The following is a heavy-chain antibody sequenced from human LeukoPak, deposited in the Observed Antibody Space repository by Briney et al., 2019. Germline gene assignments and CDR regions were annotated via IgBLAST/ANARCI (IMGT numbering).Heavy chain of an antibody. J-gene: IGHJ4*02. Sequence: SGGSLRLSCAASGFTFRSYWMTWVRQAPGKGLDWVSYIGSRGATIYYADSVKGRFTISRDNAKNSLYLQMNSLRAEDTAVYYCARDVGYFGSGSYPDYFDYWGQGILVTVSS. CDR1: GFTFRSYW. CDR3: ARDVGYFGSGSYPDYFDY. D-gene: IGHD3-10*01. V-gene: IGHV3-48*04. CDR2: IGSRGATI.